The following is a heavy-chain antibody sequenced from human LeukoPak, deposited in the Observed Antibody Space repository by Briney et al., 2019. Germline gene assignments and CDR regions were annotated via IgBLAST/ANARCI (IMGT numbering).Heavy chain of an antibody. Sequence: PGGSLRLSCAAPGFTVSNNYMSWVRQAPGKGLEWVSVIYSGGSTYYADSVKGRFTISRDNSKNTLYLQMNSLRAEDTAVYYCARDPRGYSGYDYYWGQGTLVTVSS. V-gene: IGHV3-53*01. J-gene: IGHJ4*02. CDR2: IYSGGST. CDR3: ARDPRGYSGYDYY. CDR1: GFTVSNNY. D-gene: IGHD5-12*01.